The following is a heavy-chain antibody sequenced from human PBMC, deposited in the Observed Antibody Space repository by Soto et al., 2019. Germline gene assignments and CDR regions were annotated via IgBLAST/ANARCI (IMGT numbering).Heavy chain of an antibody. Sequence: QVQLVESGGGVVQPGRSLRLSCAASGFTFSSYGMHWVRQAPGKGLEWVAVISYDGSNKYYADSVKGRFTISRDNSKNTLYLQMNSLRAEDTAVYYCAKQGRSGGWSHLDNWGQGTLVTVSS. CDR3: AKQGRSGGWSHLDN. J-gene: IGHJ4*02. CDR2: ISYDGSNK. CDR1: GFTFSSYG. D-gene: IGHD6-19*01. V-gene: IGHV3-30*18.